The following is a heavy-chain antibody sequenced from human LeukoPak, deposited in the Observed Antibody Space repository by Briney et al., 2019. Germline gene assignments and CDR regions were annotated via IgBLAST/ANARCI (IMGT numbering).Heavy chain of an antibody. D-gene: IGHD5-18*01. CDR1: GFTFSSYS. CDR3: AKDYSVGYSYVEN. CDR2: ISSSSSYI. V-gene: IGHV3-21*01. J-gene: IGHJ4*02. Sequence: GGSLRLSCAASGFTFSSYSMNWARQAPGKGLEWVSSISSSSSYIYYADSVKGRFTISRDNAKNSLYLQMNSLRAEDTAVYYCAKDYSVGYSYVENWGQGILVTVSS.